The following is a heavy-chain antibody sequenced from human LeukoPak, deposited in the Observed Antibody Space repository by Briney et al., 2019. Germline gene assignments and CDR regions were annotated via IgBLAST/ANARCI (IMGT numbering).Heavy chain of an antibody. CDR3: ARDLIWDGDPDGRDF. CDR2: INQDGNKK. CDR1: GFTFSSYW. D-gene: IGHD3-10*01. V-gene: IGHV3-7*01. J-gene: IGHJ4*02. Sequence: GGSLRLSCAASGFTFSSYWMSWVRQVPGMGLEWVANINQDGNKKYYVDSVRGRFTISRDNAKNSLYLQMNGLRAEDTAVYYCARDLIWDGDPDGRDFWGQGTLVSVSS.